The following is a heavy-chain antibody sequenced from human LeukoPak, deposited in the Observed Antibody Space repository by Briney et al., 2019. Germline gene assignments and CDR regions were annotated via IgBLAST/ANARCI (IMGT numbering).Heavy chain of an antibody. J-gene: IGHJ4*02. V-gene: IGHV4-31*03. CDR1: GGSTSSGGYY. CDR3: ATNTAMATLYFDY. Sequence: SETLSLTCTVSGGSTSSGGYYWSWIRQHPGKGLEWIGYIYYSGSTYYNPSLKSRVTISVDTSKNQFSLKLSSVTAADTAVYYCATNTAMATLYFDYWGQGTLVTVSS. CDR2: IYYSGST. D-gene: IGHD5-18*01.